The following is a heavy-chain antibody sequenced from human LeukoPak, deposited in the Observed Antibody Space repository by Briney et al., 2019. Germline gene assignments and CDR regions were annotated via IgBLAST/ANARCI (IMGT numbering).Heavy chain of an antibody. CDR1: GGSFSGYY. Sequence: ETLSLTCAVYGGSFSGYYWSWIRQPPGKGLEWVSVIYSGGSTYYADSVKGRFTISRDNSKNTLYLQMNSLRAEDTAVYYCARLPKGSGSYYKLSPLFDYWGQGTLVTVSS. J-gene: IGHJ4*02. V-gene: IGHV3-66*01. D-gene: IGHD3-10*01. CDR2: IYSGGST. CDR3: ARLPKGSGSYYKLSPLFDY.